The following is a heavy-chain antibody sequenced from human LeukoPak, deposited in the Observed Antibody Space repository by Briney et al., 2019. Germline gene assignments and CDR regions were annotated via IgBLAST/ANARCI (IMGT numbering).Heavy chain of an antibody. V-gene: IGHV3-53*01. Sequence: GGSLRLSCAASGFTVSSNYMSWVRQAPGKGLEWVSVIYSGGSTYYADSVKGRFTISRDNSKNTLYLQMNSLRAEDTAVYYCARDAVDTANAVWGQGTTVTVS. J-gene: IGHJ6*02. D-gene: IGHD5-18*01. CDR3: ARDAVDTANAV. CDR1: GFTVSSNY. CDR2: IYSGGST.